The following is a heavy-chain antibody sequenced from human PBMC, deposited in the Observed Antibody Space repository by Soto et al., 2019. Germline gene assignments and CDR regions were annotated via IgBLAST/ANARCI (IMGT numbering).Heavy chain of an antibody. CDR3: ARTYHYDSCGRTYFYDGMAV. J-gene: IGHJ6*02. V-gene: IGHV1-69*12. D-gene: IGHD3-22*01. CDR2: IIPMLDSA. Sequence: QVQLVQSGAEVKKPGSSVKVSCNFSGGPFDNYAITWVRLAPGQGLEWVARIIPMLDSANYEENFQDRDTLTAVDSTRTAYMEVTSLRSEDTAMYDCARTYHYDSCGRTYFYDGMAVWGQGTTVTVSS. CDR1: GGPFDNYA.